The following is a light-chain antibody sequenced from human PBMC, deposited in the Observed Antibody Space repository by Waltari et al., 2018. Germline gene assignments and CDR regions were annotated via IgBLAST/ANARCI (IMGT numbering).Light chain of an antibody. V-gene: IGLV7-46*01. J-gene: IGLJ3*02. Sequence: QAVVTQEPSLTVSPGGTVTLPCGSRTGPLTSPQWPYWFQQKPGQAPRTLIYNTTNKHSWTPARFSGSLLGGKAALTLSDAQPEDEAEDFCLRGDNNGWVFGGGTELTVL. CDR1: TGPLTSPQW. CDR3: LRGDNNGWV. CDR2: NTT.